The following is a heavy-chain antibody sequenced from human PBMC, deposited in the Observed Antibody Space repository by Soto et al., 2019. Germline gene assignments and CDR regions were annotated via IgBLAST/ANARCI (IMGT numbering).Heavy chain of an antibody. CDR3: XXXXXXKILVLXXDALEI. V-gene: IGHV1-69*12. CDR1: GATLNSFINYG. CDR2: IIPVFGAA. Sequence: QVQLVQSGAEVKKPGSSVRVSCKASGATLNSFINYGITWVRQAPGQGLEYMGGIIPVFGAANHAQKFQGRVTISADDSTRXXXXXXXXXXXXXXAXXXXXXXXXXKILVLXXDALEIWGQGTMVTVSS. D-gene: IGHD3-16*01. J-gene: IGHJ3*02.